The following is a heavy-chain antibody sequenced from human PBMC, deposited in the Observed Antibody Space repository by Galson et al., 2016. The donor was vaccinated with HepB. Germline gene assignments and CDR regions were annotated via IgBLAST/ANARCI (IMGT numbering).Heavy chain of an antibody. J-gene: IGHJ6*02. CDR1: GYTLTGYY. V-gene: IGHV1-2*02. Sequence: SVKVSCKASGYTLTGYYLHWVRQAPGQGLEWLGRINPNSGATTYEQKFQGRVTMTRDTSISTAYMELSSLVSDDTAVYYCARDNSGCSRGGIFYYGLDVWGQGTPVIVSS. D-gene: IGHD5-12*01. CDR3: ARDNSGCSRGGIFYYGLDV. CDR2: INPNSGAT.